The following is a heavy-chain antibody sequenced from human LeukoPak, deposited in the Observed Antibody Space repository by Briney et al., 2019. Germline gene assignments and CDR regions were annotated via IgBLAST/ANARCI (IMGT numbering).Heavy chain of an antibody. CDR3: ARHTYYYGSGSYGPSDY. CDR1: GFTFSSYR. J-gene: IGHJ4*02. V-gene: IGHV3-7*04. Sequence: GGTLRLSCAASGFTFSSYRMSCVRQAPREGLEWVANIKQDGGEKYYVDSVKGRFPISRDNAKKSLYLQMYSLRAEDTAVYYCARHTYYYGSGSYGPSDYWGQGTLVTVSS. CDR2: IKQDGGEK. D-gene: IGHD3-10*01.